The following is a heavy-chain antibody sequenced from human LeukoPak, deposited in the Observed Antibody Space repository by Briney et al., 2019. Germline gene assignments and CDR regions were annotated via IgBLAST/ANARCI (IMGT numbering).Heavy chain of an antibody. J-gene: IGHJ4*02. CDR3: ARVLCAGDCSHLDN. V-gene: IGHV4-39*07. D-gene: IGHD2-21*02. CDR1: GDSISSSSYY. CDR2: IYYRGST. Sequence: SETLSLTCTVSGDSISSSSYYWGWIRQSPGKGLEWIGSIYYRGSTYYNPSLESRVTISVDTSKNQFSLRLNSVTAADTAVYYCARVLCAGDCSHLDNWGQGTVVTVSS.